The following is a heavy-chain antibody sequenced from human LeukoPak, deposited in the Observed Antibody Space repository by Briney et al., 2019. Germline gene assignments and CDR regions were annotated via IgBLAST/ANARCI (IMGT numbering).Heavy chain of an antibody. CDR2: INPSGGST. Sequence: ASVKVSCKASGYTFTRYYMHWVRQAPREGREWMGIINPSGGSTSYAQKFQGGVTMTRDTSTSTVYMELSSLRSEDTAVYYCARTAYCTSCYQHYYYGMDVWGQGTTVTVSS. CDR1: GYTFTRYY. D-gene: IGHD2-2*01. V-gene: IGHV1-46*01. CDR3: ARTAYCTSCYQHYYYGMDV. J-gene: IGHJ6*02.